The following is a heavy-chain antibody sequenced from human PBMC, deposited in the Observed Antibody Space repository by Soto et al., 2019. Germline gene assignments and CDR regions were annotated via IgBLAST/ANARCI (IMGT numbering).Heavy chain of an antibody. CDR2: FYWDDDR. CDR1: GFSLSTSGVG. Sequence: SGPTLVNPTQTLTLTCSFSGFSLSTSGVGVGWIRQAPGKALEWLTLFYWDDDRRYNPSLKSRLTFAKDTSRNQVVLTMTNMDPVDTATHYCAHGSSIVGAPAFDYWGQGILVTVSS. D-gene: IGHD1-26*01. CDR3: AHGSSIVGAPAFDY. V-gene: IGHV2-5*02. J-gene: IGHJ4*02.